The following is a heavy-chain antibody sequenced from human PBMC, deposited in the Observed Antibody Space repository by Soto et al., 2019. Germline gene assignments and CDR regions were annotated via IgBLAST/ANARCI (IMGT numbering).Heavy chain of an antibody. D-gene: IGHD3-3*01. Sequence: SGPTLVNPTQTFTLTCTFSGFSLSTSGMCVSWIRQPPGKALEWLALIDWDDDKYYSTSLKTRLTISKDTSKNQVVLTMTNMDPVDTATYYCARIQDGGYYDFWSGSLFRYTGNYYYGLDVWGQGTTVTVSS. CDR2: IDWDDDK. CDR1: GFSLSTSGMC. V-gene: IGHV2-70*01. CDR3: ARIQDGGYYDFWSGSLFRYTGNYYYGLDV. J-gene: IGHJ6*02.